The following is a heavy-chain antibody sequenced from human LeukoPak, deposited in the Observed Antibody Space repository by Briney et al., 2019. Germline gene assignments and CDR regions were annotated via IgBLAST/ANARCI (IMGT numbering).Heavy chain of an antibody. CDR1: GYTFTGCY. Sequence: GASVKVSCKASGYTFTGCYMHWVRQAPGQGLEWMGRINPNSGGTNYAQKFQGRVTMTRDTSISTAYMELSRLRSDDTAVYYCARGHYYDSRGDLDVGIFWGQRTLVTVSS. CDR2: INPNSGGT. D-gene: IGHD3-22*01. V-gene: IGHV1-2*06. J-gene: IGHJ4*02. CDR3: ARGHYYDSRGDLDVGIF.